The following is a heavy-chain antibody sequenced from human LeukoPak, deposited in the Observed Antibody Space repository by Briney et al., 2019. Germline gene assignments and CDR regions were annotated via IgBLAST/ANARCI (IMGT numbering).Heavy chain of an antibody. V-gene: IGHV3-30*04. Sequence: GALRLSCAASGFAFSNYVMHWVRQAPGKGLEWVAVIPSDGRYKHYTDSVKGRFTISRDNSKNTLYLQMNSLRAEDTAVYYCARTNDYYGSGSSLDYWGQGTLVTVSS. CDR3: ARTNDYYGSGSSLDY. D-gene: IGHD3-10*01. J-gene: IGHJ4*02. CDR1: GFAFSNYV. CDR2: IPSDGRYK.